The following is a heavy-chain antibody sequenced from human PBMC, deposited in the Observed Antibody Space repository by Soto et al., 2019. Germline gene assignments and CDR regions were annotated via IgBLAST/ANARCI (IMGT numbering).Heavy chain of an antibody. V-gene: IGHV4-34*01. CDR3: ARGGISHWAYYYYMDV. Sequence: QVQLQQWGAGLLKPSETLSLTCVVSGGSLSDDFWSWIRQPPGMGLEWIGEIHHLGSINYNPSLKCRVTMSVDTSKNQFSLTLNSVTAADTATYYCARGGISHWAYYYYMDVWDRGTTVTVSS. CDR2: IHHLGSI. D-gene: IGHD2-21*01. CDR1: GGSLSDDF. J-gene: IGHJ6*03.